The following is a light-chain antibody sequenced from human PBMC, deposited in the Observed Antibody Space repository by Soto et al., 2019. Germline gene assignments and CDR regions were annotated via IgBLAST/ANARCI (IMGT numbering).Light chain of an antibody. V-gene: IGKV3-15*01. CDR2: GVS. CDR1: QSVGNN. CDR3: QQYYIFPLA. J-gene: IGKJ4*01. Sequence: EIVMTQSPATLSVSPRERATLSCRASQSVGNNFAWYQQKPGQAPRLLIYGVSIRATGVPSRFSGSGSGTEFTLTISSLQSEDFAVYYCQQYYIFPLAFGGGTKVDIK.